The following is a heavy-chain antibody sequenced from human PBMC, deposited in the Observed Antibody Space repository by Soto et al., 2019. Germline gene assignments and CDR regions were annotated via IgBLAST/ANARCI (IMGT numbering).Heavy chain of an antibody. CDR2: IKEDGSEK. V-gene: IGHV3-7*01. Sequence: GGSLRLSCAASGITFSSDWMTWVRQAPGKGLEWVANIKEDGSEKHYVDSVKGRFTISRDNAKNSLYLQMSNLRAEDTAVYYCERVWSFIIRTIPRDYYYGTDVWGQGTTVTVSS. J-gene: IGHJ6*02. CDR3: ERVWSFIIRTIPRDYYYGTDV. CDR1: GITFSSDW. D-gene: IGHD1-20*01.